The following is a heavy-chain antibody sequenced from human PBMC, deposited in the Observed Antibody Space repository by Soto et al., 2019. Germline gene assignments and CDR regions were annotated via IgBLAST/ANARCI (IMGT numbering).Heavy chain of an antibody. D-gene: IGHD4-17*01. J-gene: IGHJ6*04. CDR3: ARSNTVTTALYYYYYGMDV. V-gene: IGHV1-2*02. CDR2: INPNSGGT. CDR1: GYTFTGYY. Sequence: ASVKVSCKASGYTFTGYYMHWVRQAPGQGLEWMGWINPNSGGTNYAQKFQGRVTMTRDTSISTAYMELSRLRSDDTAVYYCARSNTVTTALYYYYYGMDVWGEGTTVTAPQ.